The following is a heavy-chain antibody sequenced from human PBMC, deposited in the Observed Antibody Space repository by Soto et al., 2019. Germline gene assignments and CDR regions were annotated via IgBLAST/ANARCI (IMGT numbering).Heavy chain of an antibody. D-gene: IGHD6-13*01. Sequence: GGSLRLSCAASGFTFSDYYMSWIRQAPGKGLEWVSYISSSSYTNYADSVKGRFTISRDTAKNSLYLQMNSLRAEDTAVYYCARDDGGIAAAGTVAITTIYGMDVWGQGTKVTVSS. V-gene: IGHV3-11*06. CDR1: GFTFSDYY. J-gene: IGHJ6*02. CDR3: ARDDGGIAAAGTVAITTIYGMDV. CDR2: ISSSSYT.